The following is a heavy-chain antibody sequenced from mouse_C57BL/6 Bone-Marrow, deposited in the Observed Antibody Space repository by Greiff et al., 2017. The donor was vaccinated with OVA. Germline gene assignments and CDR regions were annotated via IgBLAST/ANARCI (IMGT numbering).Heavy chain of an antibody. CDR3: AGVTTVGGYFDV. CDR2: INPYNGDT. J-gene: IGHJ1*03. V-gene: IGHV1-20*01. Sequence: EVKLQQSGPELVKPGDSVKISCKASGYSFTGYFMNWVMQSHGKSLEWIGRINPYNGDTFYNQKFKGKATLTVDKSSSTAHMELRSLTSEDSAVYYCAGVTTVGGYFDVWGTGTTVTVSS. CDR1: GYSFTGYF. D-gene: IGHD1-1*01.